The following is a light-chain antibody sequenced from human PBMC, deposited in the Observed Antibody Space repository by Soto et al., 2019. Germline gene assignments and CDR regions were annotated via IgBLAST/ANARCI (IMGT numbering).Light chain of an antibody. Sequence: EIVMTQSPATLSVFPGERATLSCRASQSVSTKVAWYQQKPGQGPRLLIYATSTRATGAPARFSGSGSGTEFTLTISNLQSEDFAVYYCQQYSNWPPITFGQGTRLEIK. CDR3: QQYSNWPPIT. CDR1: QSVSTK. V-gene: IGKV3-15*01. CDR2: ATS. J-gene: IGKJ5*01.